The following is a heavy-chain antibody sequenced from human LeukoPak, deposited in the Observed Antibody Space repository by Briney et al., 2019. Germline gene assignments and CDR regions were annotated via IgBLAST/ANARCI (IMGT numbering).Heavy chain of an antibody. CDR3: ARDGSIFGVGNFDY. J-gene: IGHJ4*02. Sequence: PGGSLRLSCAASGFTFSSYWMSWVRQAPGKGLEWVANIKQDGSEKYYVDSVKGRFTISRDNAKNSLYLQMNSLRAEDTAVYYCARDGSIFGVGNFDYWGQGNLVTVSS. CDR1: GFTFSSYW. CDR2: IKQDGSEK. V-gene: IGHV3-7*01. D-gene: IGHD3-3*01.